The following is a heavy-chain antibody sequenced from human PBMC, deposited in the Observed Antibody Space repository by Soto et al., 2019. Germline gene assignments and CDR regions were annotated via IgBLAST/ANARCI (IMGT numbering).Heavy chain of an antibody. CDR2: IIPIFGTA. CDR3: ARGGITMIPNYGMDV. V-gene: IGHV1-69*13. Sequence: ASVKVSCKASGGTFSSYAISWVRQAPGQGLEWMGGIIPIFGTANYAQKFQGRVTITADESTSTAYMELSSLRSEDTAVYYCARGGITMIPNYGMDVWGQGTTVTVSS. D-gene: IGHD3-22*01. J-gene: IGHJ6*02. CDR1: GGTFSSYA.